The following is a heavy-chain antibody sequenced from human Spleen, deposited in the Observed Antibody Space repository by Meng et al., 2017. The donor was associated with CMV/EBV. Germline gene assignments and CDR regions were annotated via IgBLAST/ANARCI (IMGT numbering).Heavy chain of an antibody. D-gene: IGHD2-2*01. Sequence: CAASGFNFSSDSMNWVRQAPGKGLEWVSSISSSSSYIYYAGSVKGRFTISRDNAKNSLYLQMNSLRAEDTAVYYCARDPYQLLSAVDYWGQGTLVTVSS. CDR2: ISSSSSYI. CDR1: GFNFSSDS. J-gene: IGHJ4*02. CDR3: ARDPYQLLSAVDY. V-gene: IGHV3-21*01.